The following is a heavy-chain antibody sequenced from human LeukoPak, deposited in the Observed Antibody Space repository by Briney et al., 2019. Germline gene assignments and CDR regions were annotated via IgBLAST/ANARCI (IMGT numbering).Heavy chain of an antibody. J-gene: IGHJ6*03. CDR2: IIPLFGTA. D-gene: IGHD3-3*01. V-gene: IGHV1-69*13. Sequence: SVKVSCKASGGIFSSYGIGWVRQDRGQGLEWVGGIIPLFGTADNAQTFQGRVTFTADESTSTAYMELSSLRSEDTAVYYCARGFWSGYLHNYYMDVWGKGTTVIVSS. CDR3: ARGFWSGYLHNYYMDV. CDR1: GGIFSSYG.